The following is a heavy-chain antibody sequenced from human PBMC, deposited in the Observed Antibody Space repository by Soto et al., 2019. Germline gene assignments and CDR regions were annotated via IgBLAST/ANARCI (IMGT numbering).Heavy chain of an antibody. Sequence: GGSLRLSCAASGFTFSSYWMSWVRQAPGKGLEWVANIKQDGSEKYYVDSVKGRFTISRDNAKNSLYLQMNSLRAEDTAVYYCARVGNLVRFLEWSHYYYYYMDVWGKGTTVTVSS. V-gene: IGHV3-7*01. D-gene: IGHD3-3*01. CDR2: IKQDGSEK. CDR1: GFTFSSYW. CDR3: ARVGNLVRFLEWSHYYYYYMDV. J-gene: IGHJ6*03.